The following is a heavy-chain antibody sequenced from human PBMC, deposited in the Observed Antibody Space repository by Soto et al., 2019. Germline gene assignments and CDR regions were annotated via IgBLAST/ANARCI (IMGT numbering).Heavy chain of an antibody. CDR3: AKLPIRDGRTAMAY. CDR2: ISYDGSNK. J-gene: IGHJ4*01. CDR1: EWQSCSYG. D-gene: IGHD5-18*01. V-gene: IGHV3-30*18. Sequence: LRASWGVAEWQSCSYGGHRVRKKTGKGLEWVAVISYDGSNKYYADSVKGRFTISRDNSKNTLYLQMNSLRAEETAVYYCAKLPIRDGRTAMAYRGNGTLVPVSS.